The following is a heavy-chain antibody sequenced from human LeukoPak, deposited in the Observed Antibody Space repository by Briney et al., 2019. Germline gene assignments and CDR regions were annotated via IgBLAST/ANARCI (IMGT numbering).Heavy chain of an antibody. CDR2: INPNSGGT. CDR3: ATARSGWYGY. D-gene: IGHD6-13*01. V-gene: IGHV1-2*06. Sequence: ASVKVSCKTSGYTFTDYYMHWVRQAPGQGLEWMGRINPNSGGTNYAQKFQGRVTMTRDTSISTAYMELSRLRSDDTAVYYCATARSGWYGYWGQGTLVTVSS. J-gene: IGHJ4*02. CDR1: GYTFTDYY.